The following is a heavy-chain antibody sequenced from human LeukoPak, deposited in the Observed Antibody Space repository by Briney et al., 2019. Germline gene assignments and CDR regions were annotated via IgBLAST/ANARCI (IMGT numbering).Heavy chain of an antibody. Sequence: GASVKVSCKASGYTFTSYGISWVRQAPGQGLEWMGWISAYKGNTNYAQKLQGRVTMTTDTSTSTAYMELRSLRSDDTAVYYCTRDAYYDSSGYYSHTYFDYWGQGTLVTVSS. CDR1: GYTFTSYG. V-gene: IGHV1-18*01. D-gene: IGHD3-22*01. J-gene: IGHJ4*02. CDR2: ISAYKGNT. CDR3: TRDAYYDSSGYYSHTYFDY.